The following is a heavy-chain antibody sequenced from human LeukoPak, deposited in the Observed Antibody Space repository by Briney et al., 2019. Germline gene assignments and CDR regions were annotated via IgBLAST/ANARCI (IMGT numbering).Heavy chain of an antibody. D-gene: IGHD2-2*01. Sequence: QSGRSLRLSCAASGFTFSSYAMSWVRQAPGKGLEWVSAISGSGGSTYYADSVKGRFTISRDNSKNTLYLQMNSLRAEDTAVYYCATAPYCSSTSCYSDAFDIWGQGTMVTVSS. CDR2: ISGSGGST. V-gene: IGHV3-23*01. J-gene: IGHJ3*02. CDR3: ATAPYCSSTSCYSDAFDI. CDR1: GFTFSSYA.